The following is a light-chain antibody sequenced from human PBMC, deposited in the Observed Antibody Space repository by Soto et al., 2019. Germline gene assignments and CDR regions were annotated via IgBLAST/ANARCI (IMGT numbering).Light chain of an antibody. CDR2: GAS. CDR1: QSVSNN. V-gene: IGKV3-15*01. Sequence: EISMAQSPATLSVSPGERATLSCRASQSVSNNLAWYQQKPGQAPRLLIYGASTRANDIPARFSGSGSGTEFTLTLRSLQSEDIAAYYCQHYDNWPPWTFGQGTKVDIK. J-gene: IGKJ1*01. CDR3: QHYDNWPPWT.